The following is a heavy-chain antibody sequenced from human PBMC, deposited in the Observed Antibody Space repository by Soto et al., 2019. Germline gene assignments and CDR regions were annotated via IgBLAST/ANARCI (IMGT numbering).Heavy chain of an antibody. CDR1: GGTFSSYA. J-gene: IGHJ6*02. CDR2: IIPIFGTA. Sequence: GAAVKVSCKACGGTFSSYAISWVRQAPGQGLEWMGGIIPIFGTANYAQKFQGRVTITADESTSTAYMELSSLRSEDTAVYYCAREAYCTNGVCYTEGYYYYYYGMDVWGQGTTVTVSS. CDR3: AREAYCTNGVCYTEGYYYYYYGMDV. D-gene: IGHD2-8*01. V-gene: IGHV1-69*13.